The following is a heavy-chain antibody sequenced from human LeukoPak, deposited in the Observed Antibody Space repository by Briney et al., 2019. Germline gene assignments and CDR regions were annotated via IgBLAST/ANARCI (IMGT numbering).Heavy chain of an antibody. CDR1: GFTFNSYG. CDR2: IRYDGSTK. CDR3: GKVASFHCGRDFFDL. Sequence: PAGYLRLSCGASGFTFNSYGMHWVRQAPGKGLEWVAFIRYDGSTKFYADSVKGRFTISRDNSKNIQYLQLKGLRAADTGVYYCGKVASFHCGRDFFDLWAQGTVVLVSS. V-gene: IGHV3-30*02. D-gene: IGHD2-21*02. J-gene: IGHJ1*01.